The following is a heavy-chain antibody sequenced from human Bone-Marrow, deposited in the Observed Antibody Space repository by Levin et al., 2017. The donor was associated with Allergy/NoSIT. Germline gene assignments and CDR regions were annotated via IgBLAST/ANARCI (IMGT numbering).Heavy chain of an antibody. Sequence: QPGGSLRLSCAASGLSLGNFAMDWVRQAPGKGLEWVSSISKNGDTYYADSVKGRFTMSRDNAKDTVFLHMNNLSGDDTAVYYCAREPLGVSMVVERAWFDPWGQGTQVTVSS. CDR1: GLSLGNFA. J-gene: IGHJ5*02. D-gene: IGHD2-2*01. CDR2: ISKNGDT. CDR3: AREPLGVSMVVERAWFDP. V-gene: IGHV3-23*01.